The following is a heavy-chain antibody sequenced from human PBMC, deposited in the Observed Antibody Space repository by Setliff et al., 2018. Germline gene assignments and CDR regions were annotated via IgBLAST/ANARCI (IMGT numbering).Heavy chain of an antibody. V-gene: IGHV4-4*07. CDR3: ARGSFPYDNSGFDY. CDR1: GDSISSYF. CDR2: FYISGTT. Sequence: SETLSLTCSVSGDSISSYFWTRIRQPAGKGLEWIGRFYISGTTTYNPSLKSRVTMSADTSKNQFSLKLSSVTAADTAVYYCARGSFPYDNSGFDYWGQGTLVTVPQ. J-gene: IGHJ4*02. D-gene: IGHD3-22*01.